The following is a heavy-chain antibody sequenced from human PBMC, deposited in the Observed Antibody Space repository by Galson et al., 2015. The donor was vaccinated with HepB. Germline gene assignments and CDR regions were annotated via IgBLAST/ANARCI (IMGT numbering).Heavy chain of an antibody. V-gene: IGHV3-23*01. CDR2: ISGSGGST. CDR3: AKGIAAADRYYFDY. D-gene: IGHD6-13*01. Sequence: SLRLSCAASGFTFSSYAMSWVRQAPGKGLEWVSAISGSGGSTYYADSVKGRFTISRDNSKNTLYLQMNSLRAEDTAVYHCAKGIAAADRYYFDYWGQGTLVTVSS. J-gene: IGHJ4*02. CDR1: GFTFSSYA.